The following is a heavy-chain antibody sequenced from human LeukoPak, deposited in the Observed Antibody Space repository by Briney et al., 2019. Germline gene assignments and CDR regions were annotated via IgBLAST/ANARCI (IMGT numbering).Heavy chain of an antibody. D-gene: IGHD3-9*01. CDR2: IYYSGST. CDR1: GGSISSYY. CDR3: ARKVQREYYDILTGYYVEPGWFAP. Sequence: PSETLSLTCTVSGGSISSYYWGWIRQPPGKGLEWIGYIYYSGSTNYNPSLKSRVTISVDTSKNQFSLKLSSVTAADTAVYYCARKVQREYYDILTGYYVEPGWFAPWGQGTLVTVSS. J-gene: IGHJ5*02. V-gene: IGHV4-59*01.